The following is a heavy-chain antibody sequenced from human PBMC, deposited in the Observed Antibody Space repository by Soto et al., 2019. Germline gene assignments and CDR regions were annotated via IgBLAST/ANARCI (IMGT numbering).Heavy chain of an antibody. CDR3: ARSESLLGNYYCYGMDV. D-gene: IGHD2-8*02. J-gene: IGHJ6*02. V-gene: IGHV4-4*02. CDR2: IYHSGST. Sequence: SETLSLTCAVSGGSISSSNWWSWVRQPPGKGLEWIGEIYHSGSTNYNPSLKSRVTISVDKSKNQFSLKLSSVTAADTAVYYCARSESLLGNYYCYGMDVWCQGTTVAVSS. CDR1: GGSISSSNW.